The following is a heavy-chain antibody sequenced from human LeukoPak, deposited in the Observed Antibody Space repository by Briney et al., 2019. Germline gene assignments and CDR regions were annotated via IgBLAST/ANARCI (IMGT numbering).Heavy chain of an antibody. J-gene: IGHJ4*02. V-gene: IGHV3-48*03. CDR3: ARDLGGYGFGY. CDR2: ITSRGSST. D-gene: IGHD5-12*01. Sequence: RAGGSLRLSCAVSGFTFSSYEMNWVRQAPGKGLEWVSYITSRGSSTHYADSVKGRFTISRDNAKNSLYLQMNSLRAEDTAVYYCARDLGGYGFGYWGQGTLVTVSS. CDR1: GFTFSSYE.